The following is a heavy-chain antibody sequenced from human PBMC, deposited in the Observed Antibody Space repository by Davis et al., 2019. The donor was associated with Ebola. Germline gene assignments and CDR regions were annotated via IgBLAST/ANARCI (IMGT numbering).Heavy chain of an antibody. Sequence: GESLKISCAASGFTFSSYWMSWVRQAPGKGLEWVANKKQDGSEKYYVDSVKGRFTISRDNAKNSLYLQMNSLRAEDTAVYYCARELRFLEWLGQGVFDYWGQGTLVTGSS. V-gene: IGHV3-7*03. D-gene: IGHD3-3*01. CDR1: GFTFSSYW. CDR3: ARELRFLEWLGQGVFDY. CDR2: KKQDGSEK. J-gene: IGHJ4*02.